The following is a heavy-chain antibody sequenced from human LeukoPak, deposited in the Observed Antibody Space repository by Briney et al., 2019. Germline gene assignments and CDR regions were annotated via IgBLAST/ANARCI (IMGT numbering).Heavy chain of an antibody. D-gene: IGHD5-24*01. CDR2: VYSSGST. Sequence: SETLSLTCTVYGGSISSYYWTWIRQPPGKGLGWIGYVYSSGSTNYNPSLKSRVTISVDTSKNQFSLKLNSVTAADTAVYYCARRMSHLYNFEYWGQGTLVTVSS. V-gene: IGHV4-59*08. CDR3: ARRMSHLYNFEY. CDR1: GGSISSYY. J-gene: IGHJ4*02.